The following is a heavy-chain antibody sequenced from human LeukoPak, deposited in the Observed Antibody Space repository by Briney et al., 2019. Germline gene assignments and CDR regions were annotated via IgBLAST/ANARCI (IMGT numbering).Heavy chain of an antibody. CDR1: GFTFSSYG. Sequence: QPGRSLRLSCAASGFTFSSYGMHWVRQAPGKGLEWVSLISGDSATTYYANSVKGRFTISRDNSKNSLFLQMNSLRPEDTALYYCALQRVRKVNHFDYWGQGTLVTVSS. CDR2: ISGDSATT. V-gene: IGHV3-43*02. J-gene: IGHJ4*02. D-gene: IGHD3-10*01. CDR3: ALQRVRKVNHFDY.